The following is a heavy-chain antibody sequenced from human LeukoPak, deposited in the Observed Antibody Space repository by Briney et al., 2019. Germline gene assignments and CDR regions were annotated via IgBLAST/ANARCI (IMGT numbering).Heavy chain of an antibody. V-gene: IGHV1-46*01. J-gene: IGHJ6*02. Sequence: ASVKVSCKASGCTFTSYYMHWVRQAPGQELEWMGIINPSGGSTSYAQKFQGRVTMTRDTSTSTVYMELSSLRSEDTAVYYCARDLSSSSDYYYYYGMDVWGQGTTVTVSS. D-gene: IGHD6-6*01. CDR2: INPSGGST. CDR1: GCTFTSYY. CDR3: ARDLSSSSDYYYYYGMDV.